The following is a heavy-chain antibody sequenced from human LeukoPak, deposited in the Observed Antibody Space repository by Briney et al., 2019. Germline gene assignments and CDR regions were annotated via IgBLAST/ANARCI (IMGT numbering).Heavy chain of an antibody. V-gene: IGHV4-34*01. Sequence: PSETLSLTCAVYGGSFSGYHWSWLRQPPGKGLEVIGEINHSRSTNYNPSLKSRVTISVDTSKNQFSLKLSSVTAADTAVYYCAAPPYYYDRTGRSYYFDYWGQGTLVTVSS. J-gene: IGHJ4*02. CDR2: INHSRST. CDR3: AAPPYYYDRTGRSYYFDY. CDR1: GGSFSGYH. D-gene: IGHD3-22*01.